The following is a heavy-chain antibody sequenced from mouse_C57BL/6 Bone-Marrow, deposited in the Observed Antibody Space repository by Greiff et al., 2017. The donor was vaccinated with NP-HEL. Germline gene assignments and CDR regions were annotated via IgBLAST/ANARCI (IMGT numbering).Heavy chain of an antibody. Sequence: QVQLQQSGAELVKPGASVKISCKASGYEFSNYWMNWVKQRPGKGLEWIGQNYPGDGDTNYNGNFKDKATLTADKSSSTAYLQLRGLAAGDCAVYFCAGGAYWGQGTLVTVSA. J-gene: IGHJ3*01. V-gene: IGHV1-80*01. CDR2: NYPGDGDT. CDR1: GYEFSNYW. CDR3: AGGAY.